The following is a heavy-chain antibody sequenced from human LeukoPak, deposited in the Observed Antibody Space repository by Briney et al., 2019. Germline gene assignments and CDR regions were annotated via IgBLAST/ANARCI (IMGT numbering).Heavy chain of an antibody. Sequence: PGGSLRLSCAASGFTFSDYYMNWVPQAPGKGLEWVSSISSSSTIYYADSVKGRFTISRDNAKNSLYLQMNSLRAEDTAVYYCARVEYGGNGNLYWGQGTLVTVSS. V-gene: IGHV3-69-1*02. J-gene: IGHJ4*02. CDR3: ARVEYGGNGNLY. CDR2: ISSSSTI. CDR1: GFTFSDYY. D-gene: IGHD4/OR15-4a*01.